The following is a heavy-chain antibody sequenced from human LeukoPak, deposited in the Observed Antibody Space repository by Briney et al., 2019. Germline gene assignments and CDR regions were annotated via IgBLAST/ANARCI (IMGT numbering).Heavy chain of an antibody. J-gene: IGHJ6*02. Sequence: GGSLRLSCAASEFTFSSYSMNWVRQAPGKGLEWVSYITNSGNSKSYADSVKGRFTISRDNTKNSLYLQMNGLRAEDTAVYYCARDHRVGATTVYYGMDVWGQGTTVTVSS. CDR3: ARDHRVGATTVYYGMDV. CDR2: ITNSGNSK. V-gene: IGHV3-48*01. CDR1: EFTFSSYS. D-gene: IGHD1-26*01.